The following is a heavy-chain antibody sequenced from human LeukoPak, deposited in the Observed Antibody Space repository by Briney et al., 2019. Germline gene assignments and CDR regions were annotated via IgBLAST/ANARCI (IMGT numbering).Heavy chain of an antibody. CDR2: IYYSGST. CDR3: ARQGERYSYGYFDY. CDR1: GGSISSGGSY. V-gene: IGHV4-39*01. J-gene: IGHJ4*02. D-gene: IGHD5-18*01. Sequence: PSETLSLTCTVSGGSISSGGSYWSWIRQPPGKGLEWIGSIYYSGSTYYNPSLKSRVTISVDTSKNQFSLKLSSVTAADTAVYYCARQGERYSYGYFDYWGQGTLVTVSS.